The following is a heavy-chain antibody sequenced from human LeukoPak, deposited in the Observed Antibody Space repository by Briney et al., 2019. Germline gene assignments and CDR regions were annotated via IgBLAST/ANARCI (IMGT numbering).Heavy chain of an antibody. V-gene: IGHV3-21*01. D-gene: IGHD3-10*01. CDR3: ARVARRYGSGSRDFDY. J-gene: IGHJ4*02. Sequence: PGGSLRLSCAASGFTFSSYSMNWVRQAPGKGLEWVSSISSSSSYIYYADSVKGRFTISRDNAKNSLYLQMNSLRAEDTAVYYCARVARRYGSGSRDFDYWGQGTLVTVSS. CDR2: ISSSSSYI. CDR1: GFTFSSYS.